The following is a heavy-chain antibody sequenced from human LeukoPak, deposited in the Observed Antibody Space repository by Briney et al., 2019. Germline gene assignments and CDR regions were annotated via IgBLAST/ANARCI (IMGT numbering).Heavy chain of an antibody. CDR1: GFSFGSYT. CDR3: ARVIIVGATGI. Sequence: GGSLRLSCVASGFSFGSYTMHWVRQAPGKGLEYVSAISGNGGDTYFANSVKGRFTVSRDNAKNSLYLQMNSLRAEDTAVYYCARVIIVGATGIWGQGTMVTVSS. J-gene: IGHJ3*02. CDR2: ISGNGGDT. V-gene: IGHV3-64*01. D-gene: IGHD1-26*01.